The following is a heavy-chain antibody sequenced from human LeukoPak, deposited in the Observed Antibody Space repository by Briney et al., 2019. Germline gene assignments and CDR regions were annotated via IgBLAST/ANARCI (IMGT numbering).Heavy chain of an antibody. CDR2: VYYSGST. Sequence: KPSETLSLTCTVSGGSISSRSYSWAWIRQPPGKGLEWIGSVYYSGSTYYNPSLGSRVTISVDTSKNQFSPKVSSVAAADTAMYYCARHINQWLPSAYDYWGQGTLVTVSS. J-gene: IGHJ4*02. CDR3: ARHINQWLPSAYDY. V-gene: IGHV4-39*01. CDR1: GGSISSRSYS. D-gene: IGHD5-24*01.